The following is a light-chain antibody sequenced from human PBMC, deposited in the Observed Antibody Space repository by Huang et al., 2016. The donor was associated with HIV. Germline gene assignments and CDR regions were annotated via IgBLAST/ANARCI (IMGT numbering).Light chain of an antibody. CDR1: QGLANY. J-gene: IGKJ4*01. CDR3: QQRGNWQLT. CDR2: DAS. Sequence: EIVLTQSPATLSLSPGERATLSSRDSQGLANYLAWYQQKPGQAPRLLLYDASNRSTGIPARFSGSGSGTDFTLTISSLEPEDFAVYYCQQRGNWQLTFGGGTKVEIK. V-gene: IGKV3-11*01.